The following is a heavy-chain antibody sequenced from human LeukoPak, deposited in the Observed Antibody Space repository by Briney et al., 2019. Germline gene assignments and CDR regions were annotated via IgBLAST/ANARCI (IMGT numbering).Heavy chain of an antibody. CDR1: GGSISSYY. V-gene: IGHV4-59*01. CDR2: IYYSGST. J-gene: IGHJ3*02. Sequence: SETLSLTCTVSGGSISSYYWSWIRQPPGKGLEWIGYIYYSGSTTYNPSLKSRVTISVDTSKNQFSLKLSPVTAADTAVYYCARSAYSYGADAFDIWGQGTMVTVSS. D-gene: IGHD5-18*01. CDR3: ARSAYSYGADAFDI.